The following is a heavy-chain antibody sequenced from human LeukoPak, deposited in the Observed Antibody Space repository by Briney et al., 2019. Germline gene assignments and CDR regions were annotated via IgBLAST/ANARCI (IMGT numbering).Heavy chain of an antibody. CDR2: IYYSGST. Sequence: SETLSLTCTVSGGSISSYYWSWIRQPPGKGLEWIGYIYYSGSTNYNPSLKSRVTISVDTSKNQFSLKLSSVTAADTAVYYCARHSLPRYYDSSGYYYDYWGQGTLVTVSS. V-gene: IGHV4-59*08. CDR3: ARHSLPRYYDSSGYYYDY. D-gene: IGHD3-22*01. CDR1: GGSISSYY. J-gene: IGHJ4*02.